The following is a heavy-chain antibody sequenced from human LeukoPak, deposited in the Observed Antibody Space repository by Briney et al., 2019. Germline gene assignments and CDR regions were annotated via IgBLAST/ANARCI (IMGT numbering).Heavy chain of an antibody. CDR3: ARRIAAAGNDAFDI. J-gene: IGHJ3*02. Sequence: PGGSLRLSCAASGFTFSSYSMNWVRQAPGKGLEWVSYISSSSSTIYYADSVKGRFTISRDNAKNSLYLQMNSLRVEDTAVYYCARRIAAAGNDAFDIWGQGTMVTVSS. CDR2: ISSSSSTI. D-gene: IGHD6-13*01. CDR1: GFTFSSYS. V-gene: IGHV3-48*01.